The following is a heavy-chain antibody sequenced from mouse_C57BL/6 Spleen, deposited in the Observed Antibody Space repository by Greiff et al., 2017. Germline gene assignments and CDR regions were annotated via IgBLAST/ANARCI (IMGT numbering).Heavy chain of an antibody. CDR3: ATSNRPAWFAY. V-gene: IGHV1-80*01. J-gene: IGHJ3*01. CDR2: IYPGDGDT. D-gene: IGHD2-5*01. CDR1: GYAFSSYW. Sequence: VKLQQSGAELVKPGASVKISCKASGYAFSSYWMNWVKQRPGKGLEWIGQIYPGDGDTNYNGKFKGKATLTADKSSSTAYMQLSSLTSEDSAVYFCATSNRPAWFAYWGQGTLVTVSA.